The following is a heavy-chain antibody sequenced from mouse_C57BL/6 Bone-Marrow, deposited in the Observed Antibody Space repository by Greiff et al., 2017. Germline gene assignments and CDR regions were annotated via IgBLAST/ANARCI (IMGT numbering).Heavy chain of an antibody. CDR3: ARELRPHYFDY. CDR1: GYTFTDYE. CDR2: IDPETGGT. D-gene: IGHD3-2*02. J-gene: IGHJ2*01. Sequence: VQLQQSGAELVRPGASVTLSCKASGYTFTDYEMHWVKQTPVHGLEWIGAIDPETGGTAYNQKFKGKATLTVDKSSSTAYMQLSSLTSEDSAVYYCARELRPHYFDYWGQGTTLTVSS. V-gene: IGHV1-15*01.